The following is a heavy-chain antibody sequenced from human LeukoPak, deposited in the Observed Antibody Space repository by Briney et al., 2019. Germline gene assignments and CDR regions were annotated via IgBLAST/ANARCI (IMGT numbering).Heavy chain of an antibody. CDR1: GFPFRNYE. CDR2: ISSSGGSI. V-gene: IGHV3-48*03. J-gene: IGHJ4*02. CDR3: ARVAVAGFQFFDY. D-gene: IGHD6-19*01. Sequence: PGGSLRLSCAASGFPFRNYEMNWVRQAPGKGLEWVSYISSSGGSIYYADSVKGRFTISRDNAKNSLYLQMNSLRVEDTAVYYCARVAVAGFQFFDYWGQGTLVTVSS.